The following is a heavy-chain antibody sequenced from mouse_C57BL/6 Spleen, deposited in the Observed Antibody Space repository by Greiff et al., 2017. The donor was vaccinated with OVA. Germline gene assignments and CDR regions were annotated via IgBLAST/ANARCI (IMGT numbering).Heavy chain of an antibody. CDR3: ARSGYFFDY. D-gene: IGHD3-1*01. J-gene: IGHJ2*01. Sequence: EVQLQQSGAELVKPGASVKLSCTASGFNIKDYYMHWVKQRTEQGLEWIGRIDPEDGETEYAPKFQGKATITADTSSNTAYLQLSSLTSEDTAVYYCARSGYFFDYWGQGTTLTVSS. CDR2: IDPEDGET. V-gene: IGHV14-2*01. CDR1: GFNIKDYY.